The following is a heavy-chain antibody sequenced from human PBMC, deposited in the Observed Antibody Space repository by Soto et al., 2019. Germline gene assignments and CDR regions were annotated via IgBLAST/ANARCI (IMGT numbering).Heavy chain of an antibody. CDR3: ARCNDFWSGYRDAGYYGMDV. CDR1: GGTFSSYA. J-gene: IGHJ6*02. V-gene: IGHV1-69*13. CDR2: IIPIFGTA. D-gene: IGHD3-3*01. Sequence: ASVKVSCKASGGTFSSYAISWVRQAPGQGLEWMGGIIPIFGTANYAQKFQGRVTITADESTSTAYMELSSLRSEDTAVYYCARCNDFWSGYRDAGYYGMDVWGQGTTVTVSS.